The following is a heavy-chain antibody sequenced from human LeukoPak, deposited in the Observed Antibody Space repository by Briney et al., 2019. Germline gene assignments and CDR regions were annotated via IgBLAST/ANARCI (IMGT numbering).Heavy chain of an antibody. CDR2: ISGSGGST. D-gene: IGHD1-26*01. CDR1: GFTFSSYA. Sequence: GGSLRLSCAASGFTFSSYAMSWVRQAPGKGLEWVSAISGSGGSTYYADSVKGRFAISRDNSKNTLYLQMNSLRAEDTAVYYCAKDQGYSGSCWDVWGQGTTVTVSS. CDR3: AKDQGYSGSCWDV. V-gene: IGHV3-23*01. J-gene: IGHJ6*02.